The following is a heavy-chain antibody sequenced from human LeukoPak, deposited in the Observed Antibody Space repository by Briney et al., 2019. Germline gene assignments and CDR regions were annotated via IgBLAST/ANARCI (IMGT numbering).Heavy chain of an antibody. Sequence: SQTLSLTCTVSGGSISSGDYYWSWIRQPPGQGLEWVGYIYYSGSTYHNPSLKSRLTISVDTPKYQFSLKLSSVTAAHTTVYYCASTPDYYDSSGYSDYWGQGTLVTVSS. V-gene: IGHV4-30-4*08. D-gene: IGHD3-22*01. CDR3: ASTPDYYDSSGYSDY. CDR2: IYYSGST. J-gene: IGHJ4*02. CDR1: GGSISSGDYY.